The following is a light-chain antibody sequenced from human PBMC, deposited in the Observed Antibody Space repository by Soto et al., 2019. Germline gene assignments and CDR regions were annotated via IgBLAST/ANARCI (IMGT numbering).Light chain of an antibody. CDR3: ATWDDNLLSVV. V-gene: IGLV1-47*02. CDR1: TSNIGRNY. CDR2: NNH. Sequence: QSVLTQPYSASGTPGQRVTFSCSGNTSNIGRNYVCWYQQFPGAAPKLLIYNNHQRPSGVPDRFSGSKSGASASLAISGLRSEDGADYYCATWDDNLLSVVFGGGTKLTVL. J-gene: IGLJ2*01.